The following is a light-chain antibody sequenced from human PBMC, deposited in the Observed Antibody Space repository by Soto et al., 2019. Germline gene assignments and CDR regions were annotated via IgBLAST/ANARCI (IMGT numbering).Light chain of an antibody. V-gene: IGLV2-14*01. Sequence: QSALTQPPSVSGSPGQSITISCTGTSSDVGGYNYVSWYQQHPGKAPKFMIYDVSNRPSGVSNRFSGSKSGNTASLTISGLQAEDEADDYCSSYTTSNTRQIVFGTGTKLTVL. CDR2: DVS. CDR1: SSDVGGYNY. J-gene: IGLJ1*01. CDR3: SSYTTSNTRQIV.